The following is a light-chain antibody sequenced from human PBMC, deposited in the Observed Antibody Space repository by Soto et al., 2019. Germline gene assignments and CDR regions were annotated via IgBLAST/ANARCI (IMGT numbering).Light chain of an antibody. CDR1: SSDVGGYDY. CDR3: SSYSSTMTL. J-gene: IGLJ2*01. CDR2: DVS. Sequence: QSALTQPASVSGSPGQSITISCTGTSSDVGGYDYVSWYQQHPGEAPKLMIYDVSNRPSGVSDRFSGSKSGNTASLTISGLQTEDEAVYYCSSYSSTMTLFGGGTKVTVL. V-gene: IGLV2-14*03.